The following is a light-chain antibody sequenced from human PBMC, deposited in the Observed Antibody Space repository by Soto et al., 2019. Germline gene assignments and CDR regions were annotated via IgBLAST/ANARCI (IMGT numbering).Light chain of an antibody. CDR3: QQYNNWPPWT. CDR1: QNISRS. CDR2: DAS. J-gene: IGKJ1*01. Sequence: EIVMTQSPVTLSVSPGERATLSCRASQNISRSLAWYQQKPGQGPSLLIYDASTRATGIPARFSGRGSGTEFTLTISSLQSEDFAVYYCQQYNNWPPWTFGQGTKVDIK. V-gene: IGKV3-15*01.